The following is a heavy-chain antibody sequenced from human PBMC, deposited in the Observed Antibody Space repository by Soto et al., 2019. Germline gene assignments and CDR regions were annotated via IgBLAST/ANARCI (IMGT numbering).Heavy chain of an antibody. D-gene: IGHD6-19*01. CDR3: AKVGLAMADPYYFDS. J-gene: IGHJ4*02. CDR2: ISGRGGST. V-gene: IGHV3-23*01. CDR1: GFTFSSYA. Sequence: DVQLLESGGGLLQPGGSLRLSCAASGFTFSSYAMSWVRQAPGKGLQWVSAISGRGGSTFYADSVKGRFTISRDNSKNTLYLQLNSLRVEDPALYYCAKVGLAMADPYYFDSWGQGTLVSVSS.